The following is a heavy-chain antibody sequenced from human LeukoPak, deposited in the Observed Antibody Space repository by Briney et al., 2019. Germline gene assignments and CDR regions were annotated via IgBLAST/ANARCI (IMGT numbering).Heavy chain of an antibody. D-gene: IGHD6-13*01. J-gene: IGHJ4*02. CDR2: ISWNRGNI. CDR3: AKDSGSSRTGGLDY. V-gene: IGHV3-9*01. Sequence: PGGSLRLSCAASGFTFDDYAMHWVRQAPGKGLEWVSGISWNRGNIGYADSVKGRFTISRDNAKNSLYLQMNSLRAEDTALYYCAKDSGSSRTGGLDYWGQGTLVTVSS. CDR1: GFTFDDYA.